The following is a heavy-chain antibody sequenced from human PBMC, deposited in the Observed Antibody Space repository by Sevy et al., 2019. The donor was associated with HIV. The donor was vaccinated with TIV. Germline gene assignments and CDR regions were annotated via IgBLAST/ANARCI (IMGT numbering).Heavy chain of an antibody. J-gene: IGHJ4*02. CDR3: ARGLIRITIFGVVNREGYFDY. CDR2: INHSGST. CDR1: GGSFSGYY. D-gene: IGHD3-3*01. V-gene: IGHV4-34*01. Sequence: SETLSLTCAVYGGSFSGYYWSWIRQPPGKGLEWIGEINHSGSTNYNPSLKSRVTISVDTSKNQFSLKLSSVTAADTAVYYCARGLIRITIFGVVNREGYFDYWGQGTLVTVSS.